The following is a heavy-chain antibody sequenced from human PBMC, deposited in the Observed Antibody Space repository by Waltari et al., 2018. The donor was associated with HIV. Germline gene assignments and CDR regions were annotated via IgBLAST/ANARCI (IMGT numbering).Heavy chain of an antibody. CDR2: IIPIFGTA. J-gene: IGHJ4*02. D-gene: IGHD5-12*01. V-gene: IGHV1-69*01. CDR3: ARDPVVATIGGDY. CDR1: GRTFSSCA. Sequence: QVQLVQSGAEVKKPGSSVTASCKASGRTFSSCAISWVRQAPGQGLEWMGGIIPIFGTANYAQKFQGRVTITADESTSTAYMELSSLRSEDTAVYYCARDPVVATIGGDYWGQGTLVTVSS.